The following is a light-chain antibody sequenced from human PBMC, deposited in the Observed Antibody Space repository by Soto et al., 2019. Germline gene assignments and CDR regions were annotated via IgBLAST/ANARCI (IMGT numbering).Light chain of an antibody. CDR1: QSISNF. CDR3: QRSYSTPPLT. V-gene: IGKV1-39*01. CDR2: VAS. Sequence: DIQMTQSPSSLSASVGDRVTITCRASQSISNFLNWYQHIPGKAPKLLIYVASSLQSGVPSRFSGSGSGTEFTLTISSLQPEDFAAYYCQRSYSTPPLTFGQGTKVEI. J-gene: IGKJ1*01.